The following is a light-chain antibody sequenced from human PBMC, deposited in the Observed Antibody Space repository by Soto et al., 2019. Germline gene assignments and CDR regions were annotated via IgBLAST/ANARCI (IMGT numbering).Light chain of an antibody. Sequence: EIVLTQSPGTLSLSPGDTATLSCRASQSVSSRYLGWYQQRPGQAPRLLIYGASSRATGIPDRFSGSGSGTDFTLTISRLEPEDFAVYYCHQYDNSPLTFGGGNKVEIK. J-gene: IGKJ4*01. V-gene: IGKV3-20*01. CDR1: QSVSSRY. CDR3: HQYDNSPLT. CDR2: GAS.